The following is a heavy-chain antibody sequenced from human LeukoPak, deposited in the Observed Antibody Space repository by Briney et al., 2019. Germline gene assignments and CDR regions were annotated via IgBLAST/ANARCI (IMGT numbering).Heavy chain of an antibody. CDR2: INHSGST. CDR3: ASARVLGYCSSTSCLRDYYYYYGMDV. Sequence: SETLSLTCAVYGGSFSGYYWSWIRQPPGKGLEWIGEINHSGSTNYNPSLTSRVTISVDTSKNQFSLKLSSVTAADTAVYYCASARVLGYCSSTSCLRDYYYYYGMDVWGQGTTVTVSS. J-gene: IGHJ6*02. CDR1: GGSFSGYY. D-gene: IGHD2-2*01. V-gene: IGHV4-34*01.